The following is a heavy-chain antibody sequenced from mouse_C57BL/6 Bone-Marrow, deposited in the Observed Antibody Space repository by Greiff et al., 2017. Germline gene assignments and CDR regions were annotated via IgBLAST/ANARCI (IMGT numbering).Heavy chain of an antibody. CDR1: GFTFSNYW. CDR2: IRLKSDNYAT. CDR3: TRAVVAKDYFDY. V-gene: IGHV6-3*01. D-gene: IGHD1-1*01. Sequence: EVQRVESGGGLVQPGGSMKLSCVASGFTFSNYWMNWVRQSPEKGLEWVAQIRLKSDNYATHYAESVKGRFTISRDDSKSSVYLQMNNLRAEDTGIYYCTRAVVAKDYFDYWGKGTTLTVSS. J-gene: IGHJ2*01.